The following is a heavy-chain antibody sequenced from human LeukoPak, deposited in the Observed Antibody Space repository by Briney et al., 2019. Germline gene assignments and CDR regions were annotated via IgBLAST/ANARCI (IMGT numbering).Heavy chain of an antibody. Sequence: SETLSLTCTVSGGSISSHYWSWIRQPPGKGLEWIGYIYYSGSTNYNPSLKSRVTISVDTSKNQFSLKLSSVIAADTAVYYCARGLIGGYDSSVHGAYFDYYYMDVWGKGTTVTVS. V-gene: IGHV4-59*11. CDR3: ARGLIGGYDSSVHGAYFDYYYMDV. CDR2: IYYSGST. D-gene: IGHD5-12*01. CDR1: GGSISSHY. J-gene: IGHJ6*03.